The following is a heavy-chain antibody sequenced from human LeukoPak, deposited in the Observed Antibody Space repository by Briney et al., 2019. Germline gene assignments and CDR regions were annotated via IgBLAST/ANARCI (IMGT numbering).Heavy chain of an antibody. CDR1: GFTFSTYW. D-gene: IGHD1-7*01. CDR3: GRDFGLVGTKRSFDL. J-gene: IGHJ3*01. CDR2: IKQDGSVK. V-gene: IGHV3-7*03. Sequence: GGSLRLSCVVSGFTFSTYWMSWVRQAPGKGLECVATIKQDGSVKNYGDSVQGRFTISRDNAKNSVDLQMNSLRAEDTAVYYCGRDFGLVGTKRSFDLWGQGTMVTVSS.